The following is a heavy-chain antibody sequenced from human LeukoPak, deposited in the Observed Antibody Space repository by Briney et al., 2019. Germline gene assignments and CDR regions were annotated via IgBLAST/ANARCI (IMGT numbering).Heavy chain of an antibody. V-gene: IGHV3-33*06. J-gene: IGHJ6*03. CDR2: IWYDGSNK. CDR3: AKASGGSGGNYMDV. D-gene: IGHD2-15*01. Sequence: GGSLRLSCAASGFTFSTYGMHWVRQAPGKGLEWVALIWYDGSNKYYADSAKGRFTISRDNSKNTLYLQMNSLRAEDTAVYYCAKASGGSGGNYMDVWGRGTTVTVSS. CDR1: GFTFSTYG.